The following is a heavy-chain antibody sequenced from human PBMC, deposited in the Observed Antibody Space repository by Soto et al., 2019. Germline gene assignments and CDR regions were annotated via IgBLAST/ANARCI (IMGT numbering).Heavy chain of an antibody. J-gene: IGHJ4*02. CDR1: GFIFRDYA. CDR2: ISGSGDSA. CDR3: GKERRGSGWSVCDF. Sequence: VQLLESGGGLVQPGGSLRLSCAASGFIFRDYAMNWVRQAPGEGLEWVSDISGSGDSARYADSVKGRFTTSRDNSRDTLFPQLTTLRVDDTAVYYCGKERRGSGWSVCDFWGQGDLVTVSS. D-gene: IGHD6-19*01. V-gene: IGHV3-23*01.